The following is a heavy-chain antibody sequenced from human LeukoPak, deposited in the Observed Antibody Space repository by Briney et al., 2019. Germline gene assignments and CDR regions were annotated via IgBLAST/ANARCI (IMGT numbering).Heavy chain of an antibody. D-gene: IGHD3-10*01. V-gene: IGHV4-59*11. J-gene: IGHJ6*03. CDR3: ARGATFRGTYYMDV. CDR2: NDYSGST. Sequence: SETLSLTCIVSGGPISTHYWSWSRQPPGKGLEWIGYNDYSGSTNYNPSLKSRVTISVDTSKNQFSLKLNSVTAADTAVYYCARGATFRGTYYMDVWGKGTTVTVSS. CDR1: GGPISTHY.